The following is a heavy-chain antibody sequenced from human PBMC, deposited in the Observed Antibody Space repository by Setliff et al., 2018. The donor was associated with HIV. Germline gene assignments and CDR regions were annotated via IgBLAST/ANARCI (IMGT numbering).Heavy chain of an antibody. D-gene: IGHD6-19*01. CDR2: ITGSGDTI. V-gene: IGHV3-48*03. CDR3: AREATPRHSSGWVYFDY. Sequence: GESLKISCAASGFTFSNYEMSWVRQAPGKGPEWVSYITGSGDTIYYADSVKGRFTMSRDNAKDSVYLQMNTLRVEDTAVYYCAREATPRHSSGWVYFDYWGQGMMVTVPQ. J-gene: IGHJ4*02. CDR1: GFTFSNYE.